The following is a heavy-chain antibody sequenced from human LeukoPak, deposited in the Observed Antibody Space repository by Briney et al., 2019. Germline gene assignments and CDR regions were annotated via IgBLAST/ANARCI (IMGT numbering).Heavy chain of an antibody. CDR3: ARDASRGSSGWFTPSGFYYFDY. Sequence: GGSLRLSCAASGFTFSSYSMNWVRQAPGKGLEWVSSISSSSSYIYYADSVKGRFTISRDNAKNSLYLQMNRLRPEDTAVYYCARDASRGSSGWFTPSGFYYFDYWGQGTLVTVSS. CDR2: ISSSSSYI. CDR1: GFTFSSYS. J-gene: IGHJ4*02. D-gene: IGHD6-19*01. V-gene: IGHV3-21*01.